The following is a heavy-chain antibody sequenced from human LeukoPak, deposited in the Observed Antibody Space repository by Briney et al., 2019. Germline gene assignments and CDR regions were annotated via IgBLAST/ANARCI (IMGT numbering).Heavy chain of an antibody. CDR3: ARENDYGDYVDY. CDR2: VYYTGST. D-gene: IGHD4-17*01. V-gene: IGHV4-59*12. Sequence: SETLSLTCTVSGGYISSYYWSWIRQPPGEGLEWIGYVYYTGSTNYNPSLKSRLTMSVDTSKNQFSLKLSSVTAADTAVYYCARENDYGDYVDYWGQGTLVTVSS. CDR1: GGYISSYY. J-gene: IGHJ4*02.